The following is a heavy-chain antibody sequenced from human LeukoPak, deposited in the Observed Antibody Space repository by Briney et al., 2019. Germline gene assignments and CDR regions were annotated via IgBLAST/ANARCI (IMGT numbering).Heavy chain of an antibody. CDR2: ISSSGSTI. Sequence: GGSLRLSCAASGFTFSSYEMNWVRQAPGKGPEWVSYISSSGSTIYYADSVKGRFTISRDNAKNSLYLQMNSLRAEDTAVYYCARGELRYFDWLTSGYYYYMDVWGKGTTVTVSS. V-gene: IGHV3-48*03. CDR1: GFTFSSYE. D-gene: IGHD3-9*01. J-gene: IGHJ6*03. CDR3: ARGELRYFDWLTSGYYYYMDV.